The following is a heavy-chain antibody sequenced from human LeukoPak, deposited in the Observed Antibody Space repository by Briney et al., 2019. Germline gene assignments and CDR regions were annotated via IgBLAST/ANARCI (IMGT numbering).Heavy chain of an antibody. CDR3: ARDAYDFGY. Sequence: PGGSLRLSCAASGFTFSSYWMHWVRQAPGKGLVWVSRINTDGISTSYSDSVKGRFTISRDNAKNTLYLQMNSLRADDTAVYYCARDAYDFGYWGQGTLVTVSS. CDR1: GFTFSSYW. V-gene: IGHV3-74*01. D-gene: IGHD3-3*01. CDR2: INTDGIST. J-gene: IGHJ4*02.